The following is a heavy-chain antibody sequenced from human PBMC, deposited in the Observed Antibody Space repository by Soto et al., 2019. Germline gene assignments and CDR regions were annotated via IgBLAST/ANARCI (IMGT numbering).Heavy chain of an antibody. CDR1: GYTFTSYG. D-gene: IGHD2-2*02. J-gene: IGHJ3*02. CDR3: ASRRRVYCSSTSCYNAFDI. Sequence: ASVKVSCKASGYTFTSYGISWVRQAPGRGLEWMGWISAYNGNTNYAQKLQGRVTMTTDTSTSTAYMELRSLRSDDTAVYYCASRRRVYCSSTSCYNAFDIWGQGTMVTVSS. CDR2: ISAYNGNT. V-gene: IGHV1-18*01.